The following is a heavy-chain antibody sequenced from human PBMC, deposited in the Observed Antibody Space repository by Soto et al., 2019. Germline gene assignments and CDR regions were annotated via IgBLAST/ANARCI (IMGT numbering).Heavy chain of an antibody. D-gene: IGHD5-12*01. CDR2: ISYDGSNK. CDR3: ARDMGRDGYNNFDY. Sequence: QLGGSLSLSCAASGFTFSSYAMHWVRQAPGKGLEWVAVISYDGSNKYYADSVKGRFTISRDNSKNTLYLQMNSLRAEDTAVYYCARDMGRDGYNNFDYWGQGTLVTVSS. CDR1: GFTFSSYA. J-gene: IGHJ4*02. V-gene: IGHV3-30-3*01.